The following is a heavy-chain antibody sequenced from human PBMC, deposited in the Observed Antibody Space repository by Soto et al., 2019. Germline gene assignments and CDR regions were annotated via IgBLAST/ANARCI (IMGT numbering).Heavy chain of an antibody. Sequence: GGSLRLSCAASGFTFSSYAMHWVRQAPGKGLEWVAVISYDGSNKYYADSVKGRFTISRDNSKNTLYLQMNSLRAEDTAVYYCARTPAGITGQIGYWGQGTLVTVSS. CDR2: ISYDGSNK. D-gene: IGHD1-20*01. CDR3: ARTPAGITGQIGY. CDR1: GFTFSSYA. J-gene: IGHJ4*02. V-gene: IGHV3-30-3*01.